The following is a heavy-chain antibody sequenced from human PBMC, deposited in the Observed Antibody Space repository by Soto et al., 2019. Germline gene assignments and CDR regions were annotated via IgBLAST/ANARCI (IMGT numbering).Heavy chain of an antibody. CDR3: ATTRASYGFLENDAFDI. Sequence: SETLSLTCTVSGGSISSYYWSWIRQPPGKGLEWIGYICYSGSTNYNPSLKSRVTISVDTSKNQFSLKLSSVTAADTAVYYCATTRASYGFLENDAFDIWGQGTMVTVSS. CDR2: ICYSGST. D-gene: IGHD3-10*01. CDR1: GGSISSYY. V-gene: IGHV4-59*08. J-gene: IGHJ3*02.